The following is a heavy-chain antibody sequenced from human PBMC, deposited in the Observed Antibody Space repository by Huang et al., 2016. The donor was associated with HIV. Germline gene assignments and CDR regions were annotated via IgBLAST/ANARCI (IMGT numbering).Heavy chain of an antibody. V-gene: IGHV3-30*18. CDR2: ISYDGTKT. J-gene: IGHJ6*02. CDR1: GFTFRHHG. Sequence: QVQLVESGGGVVQPGGSLRLSCAASGFTFRHHGMHWVRQAPGQGLYWVAHISYDGTKTYYGDSVKGRFTISRDDSKDTLYLQMHSLRPEDTAVYYCAQDLRATASYYYYGMDVWGQGTTVIVSS. CDR3: AQDLRATASYYYYGMDV. D-gene: IGHD1-26*01.